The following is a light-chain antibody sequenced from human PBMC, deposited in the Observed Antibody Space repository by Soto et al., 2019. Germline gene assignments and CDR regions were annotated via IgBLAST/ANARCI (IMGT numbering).Light chain of an antibody. J-gene: IGLJ2*01. V-gene: IGLV2-8*01. Sequence: QSALTQPPSASGSPGQSVTISCTGTSSDVGGYNFVSWYQQHPGKAPKLMIYEVTKRPSGVPDRFSGSKSGNTASLAVSGLQAEDEVEYYCSSYAGSNSVVFGGGTKLTVL. CDR3: SSYAGSNSVV. CDR2: EVT. CDR1: SSDVGGYNF.